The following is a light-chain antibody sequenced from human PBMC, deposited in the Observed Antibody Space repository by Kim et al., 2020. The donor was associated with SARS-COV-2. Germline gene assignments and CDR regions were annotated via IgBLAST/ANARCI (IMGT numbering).Light chain of an antibody. V-gene: IGKV1-33*01. J-gene: IGKJ2*01. CDR2: DAS. Sequence: DIQMTQSPSSLYASVGDRVTITCQASQYISNYLNWYQQKPGKATKLLIYDASNLETGVASRFSGSGAGTDFTFTISSLQPEDIATYYCQQYDNPDTLGQRTKLE. CDR3: QQYDNPDT. CDR1: QYISNY.